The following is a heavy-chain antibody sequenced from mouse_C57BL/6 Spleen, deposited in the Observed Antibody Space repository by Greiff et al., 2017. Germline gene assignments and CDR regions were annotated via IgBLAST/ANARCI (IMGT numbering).Heavy chain of an antibody. Sequence: VQLKESGPVLVKPGASVKMSCKASGYTFTDYYMNWVKQSHGKSLEWIGVINPYNGGTSYNQKFKGKATLTVDKSSSTAYMELNSLTSEDSAVYYCARSDDYEGYFDVWGTGTTVTVSS. CDR1: GYTFTDYY. CDR3: ARSDDYEGYFDV. J-gene: IGHJ1*03. CDR2: INPYNGGT. D-gene: IGHD2-4*01. V-gene: IGHV1-19*01.